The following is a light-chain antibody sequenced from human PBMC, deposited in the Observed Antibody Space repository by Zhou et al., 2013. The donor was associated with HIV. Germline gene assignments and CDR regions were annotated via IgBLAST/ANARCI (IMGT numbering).Light chain of an antibody. CDR3: QQYNGYSRT. CDR1: QGIRND. Sequence: AIQMTQSPSSLSASVGDRVIITCRASQGIRNDLGWYQQRPGKAPKLLIYAASNLETGVPSRFSGSGSGTDFALTISSLQPDDLATYYCQQYNGYSRTFGQRDQRWKSN. J-gene: IGKJ1*01. V-gene: IGKV1-6*01. CDR2: AAS.